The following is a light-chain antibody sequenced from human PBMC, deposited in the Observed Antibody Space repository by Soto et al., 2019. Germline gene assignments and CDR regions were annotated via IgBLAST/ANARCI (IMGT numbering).Light chain of an antibody. CDR1: QTVFYSANNRNY. J-gene: IGKJ2*01. CDR3: QQYYGTPYT. CDR2: RAS. Sequence: DIVMTQSPDSLAVSLGERATIHCKSSQTVFYSANNRNYLAWYQQKPGQPPKLLLYRASIRESGVPDRFSGSGSGTDFTLTISSRQAEDVAVYYCQQYYGTPYTFGQGTKLEI. V-gene: IGKV4-1*01.